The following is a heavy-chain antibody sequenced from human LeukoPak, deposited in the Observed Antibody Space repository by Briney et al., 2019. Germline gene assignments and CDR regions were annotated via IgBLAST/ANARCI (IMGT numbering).Heavy chain of an antibody. J-gene: IGHJ3*02. CDR1: GGSISSSSYY. D-gene: IGHD7-27*01. Sequence: SETLSLTCTVSGGSISSSSYYWGWIRQPPGKGLEWIGSIYYSGSTYYNPSLKSRVTISVDTSKNQFSLKLSSVTAADTAVYYCARDSSTWGGTLGAFDIWGQGTMVTVSS. CDR2: IYYSGST. V-gene: IGHV4-39*07. CDR3: ARDSSTWGGTLGAFDI.